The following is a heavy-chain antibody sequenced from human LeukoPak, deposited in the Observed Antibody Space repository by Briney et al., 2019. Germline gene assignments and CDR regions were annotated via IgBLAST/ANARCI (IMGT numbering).Heavy chain of an antibody. D-gene: IGHD5-12*01. J-gene: IGHJ4*02. CDR3: ARTTTPGGYNYFDY. Sequence: ASVKVSCKASGYTFTSYAMNWVRQAPGQGLEWMGGIIPIFGTANYAQKFQGRVTITADESTSTAYMELSSLRSEDTAVYYCARTTTPGGYNYFDYWGQGTLVTVSS. CDR2: IIPIFGTA. CDR1: GYTFTSYA. V-gene: IGHV1-69*13.